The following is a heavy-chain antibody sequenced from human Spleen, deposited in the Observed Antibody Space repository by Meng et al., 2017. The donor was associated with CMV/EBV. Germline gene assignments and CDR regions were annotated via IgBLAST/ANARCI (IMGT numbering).Heavy chain of an antibody. J-gene: IGHJ6*02. D-gene: IGHD2-2*02. Sequence: SGPTLVQPTETLTLTCTFSGFSLNTSAMRVSWIRQPPGKALEWLARIDWDDDKFYSTSLKTRLTISKDTSKNQVVLTMTNMDPVDTATYYCARDIALAPAALRAFYYYGMDVWGQGTTVTVSS. CDR1: GFSLNTSAMR. V-gene: IGHV2-70D*14. CDR3: ARDIALAPAALRAFYYYGMDV. CDR2: IDWDDDK.